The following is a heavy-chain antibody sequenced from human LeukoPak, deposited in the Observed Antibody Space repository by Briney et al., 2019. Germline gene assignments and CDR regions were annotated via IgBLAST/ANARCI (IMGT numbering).Heavy chain of an antibody. CDR3: AKAPLELTLGGVIVHDVFDI. Sequence: PGGSLRLSCAASGFAFNSYAMSWVRQAPGKGLEWVSAISGSSGSTYYADSVKGRFTISRDNSKNTLYLQMNSLRAEDTAVYYCAKAPLELTLGGVIVHDVFDIWGQGTMVTVSS. CDR2: ISGSSGST. J-gene: IGHJ3*02. V-gene: IGHV3-23*01. D-gene: IGHD3-16*02. CDR1: GFAFNSYA.